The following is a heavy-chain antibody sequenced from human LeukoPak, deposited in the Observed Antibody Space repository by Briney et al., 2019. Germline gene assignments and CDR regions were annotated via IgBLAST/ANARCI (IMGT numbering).Heavy chain of an antibody. D-gene: IGHD4-17*01. CDR1: GYSISSGDY. Sequence: SETLSLTCAVSGYSISSGDYWGWIRQPPGKGPEWIGSVYYSGSTHYNPSLKSRVTISVDRSRNQFSLRLSSVTAAGTAVYYCARNSTVTSPSTGYFDYWGQGTLATVSS. CDR2: VYYSGST. V-gene: IGHV4-38-2*01. J-gene: IGHJ4*02. CDR3: ARNSTVTSPSTGYFDY.